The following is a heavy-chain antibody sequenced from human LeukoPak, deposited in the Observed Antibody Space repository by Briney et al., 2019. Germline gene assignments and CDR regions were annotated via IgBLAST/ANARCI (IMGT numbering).Heavy chain of an antibody. CDR3: ARAFNDAFDI. Sequence: PGGSLRLSCAASGFTFRDYYMTWLRQAPGKGLEWVSYISNSGTKIYNADSVKGRFTISRDNAKNSLYLQMNSLRAEDTAMYYCARAFNDAFDIWGQGTMATVSS. CDR1: GFTFRDYY. J-gene: IGHJ3*02. CDR2: ISNSGTKI. V-gene: IGHV3-11*04.